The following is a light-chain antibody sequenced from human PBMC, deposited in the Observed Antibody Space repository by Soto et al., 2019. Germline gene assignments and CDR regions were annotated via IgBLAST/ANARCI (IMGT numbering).Light chain of an antibody. J-gene: IGKJ1*01. Sequence: DIQMTQSPSSLSASIGDRVTITCRASESIRTWLAWHQHKPGKAPKFLIYDASSLESGVPSRFSGSGSGTEFTLTISNLQPDDFATYFCQQYHNYPRTFGQGTKVDI. CDR2: DAS. V-gene: IGKV1-5*01. CDR1: ESIRTW. CDR3: QQYHNYPRT.